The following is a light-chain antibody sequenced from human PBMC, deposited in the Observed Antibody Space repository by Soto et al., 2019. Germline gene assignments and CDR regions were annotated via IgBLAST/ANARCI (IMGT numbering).Light chain of an antibody. CDR1: QSVSSK. J-gene: IGKJ1*01. CDR3: QQYDNWPPWT. CDR2: GAS. Sequence: EVVMTQSPATLSVSPGERATLSCRASQSVSSKLAWYQQKPGQAPRLLIYGASTRAMGIPARFSGSGSGTEFTLTINSLQSEDFAVYYCQQYDNWPPWTFGQGTKVEIK. V-gene: IGKV3-15*01.